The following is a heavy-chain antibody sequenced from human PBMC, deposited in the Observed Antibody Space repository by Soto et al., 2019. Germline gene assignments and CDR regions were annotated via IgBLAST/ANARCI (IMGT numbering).Heavy chain of an antibody. CDR1: GFTFDDYA. Sequence: SLRLSCAASGFTFDDYAMHWVRQAPGKGLEWVSGISWNSGSIGYADSVKGRFTISRDNAKNSLYLQMNSLRAEDTALYYCAKDVQDYYDSSGYDTDSWGQGTMVTVS. CDR2: ISWNSGSI. CDR3: AKDVQDYYDSSGYDTDS. V-gene: IGHV3-9*01. D-gene: IGHD3-22*01. J-gene: IGHJ4*02.